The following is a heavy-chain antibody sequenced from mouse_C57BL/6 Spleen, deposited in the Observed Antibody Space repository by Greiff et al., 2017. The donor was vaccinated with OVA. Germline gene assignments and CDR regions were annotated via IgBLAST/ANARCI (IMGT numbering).Heavy chain of an antibody. V-gene: IGHV1-72*01. CDR2: IDPNSGGT. CDR1: GYTFTSYW. CDR3: ARDSSGYVEIAY. J-gene: IGHJ3*01. Sequence: QVQLQQPGAELVKPGASVKLSCKASGYTFTSYWMHWVKQRPGRGLEWIGRIDPNSGGTKYHEKFQSNATLTVANPSSPASMQLSRLTSEYSAVYYCARDSSGYVEIAYWGQGTLVTVSA. D-gene: IGHD3-2*02.